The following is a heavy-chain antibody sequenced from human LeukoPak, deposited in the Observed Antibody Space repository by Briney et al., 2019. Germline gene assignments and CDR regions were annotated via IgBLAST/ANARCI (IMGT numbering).Heavy chain of an antibody. D-gene: IGHD6-19*01. V-gene: IGHV3-53*01. Sequence: GGSLRLSCTVFGFSVSDNSMSWVRQAPGKGLEWVSFIYSGTTHYSDSVKGRFTISRDNSKNTLYLQMNSLRAEDTAVYYCARVRIVAGTDYWGQGTLVTVSS. CDR3: ARVRIVAGTDY. CDR1: GFSVSDNS. CDR2: IYSGTT. J-gene: IGHJ4*02.